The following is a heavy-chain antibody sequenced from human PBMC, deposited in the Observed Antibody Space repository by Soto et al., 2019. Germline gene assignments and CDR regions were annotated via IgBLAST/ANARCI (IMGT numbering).Heavy chain of an antibody. D-gene: IGHD6-13*01. CDR1: GGSISSYY. Sequence: XXTLSLPCTVSGGSISSYYWSWIPQPPGKGLEWIGYIYYSGSTNYNPSLKSRVTISVDTSKNQFSLKLSSVTAADTAVYYCARAAAAGHYYYYYMDVWGKGTTVTVSS. J-gene: IGHJ6*03. CDR2: IYYSGST. CDR3: ARAAAAGHYYYYYMDV. V-gene: IGHV4-59*01.